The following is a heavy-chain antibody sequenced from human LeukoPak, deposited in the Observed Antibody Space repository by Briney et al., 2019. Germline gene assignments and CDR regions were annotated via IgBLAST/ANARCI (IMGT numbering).Heavy chain of an antibody. Sequence: SETLSLTCSVSGGSISSHYWSWIRQPPGKGLEWIGYIHYTGSTTYNPSLKSRVTISVDTSKNQFSLKLRSVTAADTAVYYCASRDKTSGSYSFDFWGQGTLVTVSS. CDR3: ASRDKTSGSYSFDF. CDR2: IHYTGST. CDR1: GGSISSHY. J-gene: IGHJ4*02. D-gene: IGHD3-10*01. V-gene: IGHV4-59*11.